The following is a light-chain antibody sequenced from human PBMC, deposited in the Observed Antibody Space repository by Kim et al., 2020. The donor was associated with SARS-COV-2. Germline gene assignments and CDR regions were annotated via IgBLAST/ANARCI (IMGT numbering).Light chain of an antibody. CDR3: QSYDSSLSGYV. V-gene: IGLV1-40*01. CDR1: SSNIGAGLD. CDR2: GNT. Sequence: QSVLTQPPSVSGAPGQRVTISCTGSSSNIGAGLDVHWYQQLPGTAPKLLIYGNTNRPSGVPDRFSGSKSGISASLAITGLQAEDEADYYCQSYDSSLSGYVFGTGTKVTVL. J-gene: IGLJ1*01.